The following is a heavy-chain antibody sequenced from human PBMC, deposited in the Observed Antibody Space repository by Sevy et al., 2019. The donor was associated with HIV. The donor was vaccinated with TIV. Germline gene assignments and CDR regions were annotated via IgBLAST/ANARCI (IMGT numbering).Heavy chain of an antibody. V-gene: IGHV3-73*01. D-gene: IGHD6-6*01. CDR1: GFTFSGSA. J-gene: IGHJ6*03. CDR2: IRSKANSYAT. CDR3: TSEYSTSVCMDV. Sequence: GESLKISCAASGFTFSGSAMHWVRQASGKGLEWVGRIRSKANSYATAYAASVKGRFTISRDDSKNTAYLQMNSLKTDDTAVYYCTSEYSTSVCMDVWGKGTMVTVSS.